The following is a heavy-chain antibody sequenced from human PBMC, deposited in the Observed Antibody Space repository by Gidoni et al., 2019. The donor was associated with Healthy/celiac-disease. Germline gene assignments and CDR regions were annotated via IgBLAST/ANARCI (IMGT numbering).Heavy chain of an antibody. J-gene: IGHJ4*02. D-gene: IGHD3-10*01. V-gene: IGHV3-9*01. CDR3: ARGIWHTFDY. Sequence: EVQLVESGGGLVQPGRSLRLSCAASGFTFDDYAMHWVRQAPGKGLEWVSGISGNSGSIGYADSVKGRFTISRDNAKNSLYLQMNSLRAEDTALYYCARGIWHTFDYWGQGTLVTVSS. CDR1: GFTFDDYA. CDR2: ISGNSGSI.